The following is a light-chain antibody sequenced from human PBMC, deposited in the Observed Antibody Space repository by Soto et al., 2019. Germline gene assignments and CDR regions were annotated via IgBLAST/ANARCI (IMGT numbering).Light chain of an antibody. Sequence: QSVLTQPPSASGSPGQSVTISCTGTSSDVGGYNYVSWYQQYPGRAPKLMIYEVTKRPSGVPDRFSGSKSGNTASLTVSGLQAEDEADNYCSSYAASNNSYFVFGGGTKVTVL. V-gene: IGLV2-8*01. CDR1: SSDVGGYNY. CDR2: EVT. J-gene: IGLJ3*02. CDR3: SSYAASNNSYFV.